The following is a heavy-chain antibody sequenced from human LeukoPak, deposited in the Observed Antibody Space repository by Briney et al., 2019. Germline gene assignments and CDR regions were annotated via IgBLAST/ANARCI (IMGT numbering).Heavy chain of an antibody. CDR1: GFTFSRND. Sequence: PGGSLRLSCVASGFTFSRNDMNWVCQAPGKGLEWVSASYSTGNTYYADSVKGRFTMFRDNSENNVYLEMSSLRAEDSAMYYCVRAGEGYYYSFDVWGQGTTVTVSS. D-gene: IGHD2-21*01. CDR3: VRAGEGYYYSFDV. CDR2: SYSTGNT. V-gene: IGHV3-53*01. J-gene: IGHJ6*02.